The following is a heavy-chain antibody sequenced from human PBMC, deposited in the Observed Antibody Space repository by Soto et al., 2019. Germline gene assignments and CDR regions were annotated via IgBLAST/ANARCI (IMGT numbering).Heavy chain of an antibody. CDR2: IYYSGST. V-gene: IGHV4-30-4*01. D-gene: IGHD3-22*01. Sequence: SETLSLTCTVSGGSISSGDYYWSWIRQPPGKGLEWIGYIYYSGSTYYNPSLKSRVTISVDTSKNQFSLKLSSVTAADTAVYYCASDFQTIEDSKPSYYYGMDLWGQGTTVTVSS. J-gene: IGHJ6*02. CDR3: ASDFQTIEDSKPSYYYGMDL. CDR1: GGSISSGDYY.